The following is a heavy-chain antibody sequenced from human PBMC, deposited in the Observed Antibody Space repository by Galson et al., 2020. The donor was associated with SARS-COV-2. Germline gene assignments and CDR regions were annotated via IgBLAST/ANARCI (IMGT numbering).Heavy chain of an antibody. CDR3: AARIGGRIVLEYYMDV. D-gene: IGHD2-2*01. J-gene: IGHJ6*03. CDR2: IIPIFGTA. Sequence: SVKVSCKVSGGTFSSYAISWVRQAPGQGLEWMGGIIPIFGTANYAQKFQGRVTINVDELTTTAYMELTSLRPADTAVYYCAARIGGRIVLEYYMDVWGKGTTVTVSS. CDR1: GGTFSSYA. V-gene: IGHV1-69*13.